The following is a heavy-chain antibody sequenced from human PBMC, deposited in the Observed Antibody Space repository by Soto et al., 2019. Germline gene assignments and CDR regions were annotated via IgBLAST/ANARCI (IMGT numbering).Heavy chain of an antibody. J-gene: IGHJ6*02. CDR1: GFTFSSYA. CDR2: ISGSGGST. Sequence: EVQLLESGGGLVQPGGSLRLSCAASGFTFSSYAMSWVRQAPGKGLEWVSAISGSGGSTYYADSVKGRFTISRDNSKNTLYLQMNSLRAEDTAVYYCAKRYATMVRGVRYYYGMEVWGQGTTVTVSS. CDR3: AKRYATMVRGVRYYYGMEV. D-gene: IGHD3-10*01. V-gene: IGHV3-23*01.